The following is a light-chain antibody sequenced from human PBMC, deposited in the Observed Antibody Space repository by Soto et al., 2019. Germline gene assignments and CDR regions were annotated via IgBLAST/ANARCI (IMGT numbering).Light chain of an antibody. CDR1: HSVRGN. CDR2: GAS. J-gene: IGKJ1*01. V-gene: IGKV3-15*01. Sequence: EIVMTQSPATLSVSPGERATRSGRASHSVRGNLAWDQQKRGQCPRLLIYGASTRATGIPARFSGSGSETQFTLTISSLQSDDFAVYYCQQYNSWPPAWTFGQGTKVDIK. CDR3: QQYNSWPPAWT.